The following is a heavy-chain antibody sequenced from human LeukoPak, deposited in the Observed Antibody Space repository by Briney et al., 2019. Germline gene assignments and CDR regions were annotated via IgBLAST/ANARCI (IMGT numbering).Heavy chain of an antibody. CDR3: ARDPDSSGYYPPIDYGMDV. Sequence: ASVKVSCKASGGTFSSYAISWVRQAPGQGLEWMGGIIPIFGTANYAQKFQGRVTITADESTSTAYMELSSLRSEDTAVYYCARDPDSSGYYPPIDYGMDVWGQGTTVTVSS. D-gene: IGHD3-22*01. J-gene: IGHJ6*02. CDR2: IIPIFGTA. V-gene: IGHV1-69*13. CDR1: GGTFSSYA.